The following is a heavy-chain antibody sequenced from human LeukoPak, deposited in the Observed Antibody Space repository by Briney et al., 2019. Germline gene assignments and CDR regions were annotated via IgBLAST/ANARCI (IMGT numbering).Heavy chain of an antibody. CDR3: ARGLTVSDAFDI. J-gene: IGHJ3*02. V-gene: IGHV3-21*01. Sequence: GGSLRLSCAASGFTFSSYSMNWVRQAPGKGLEWVSSISSSSSYICYADSVKGRFTISRDNAKNSLYLQMNSLRAEDTAVYYCARGLTVSDAFDIWGQGTMVTVSS. CDR2: ISSSSSYI. CDR1: GFTFSSYS. D-gene: IGHD4-17*01.